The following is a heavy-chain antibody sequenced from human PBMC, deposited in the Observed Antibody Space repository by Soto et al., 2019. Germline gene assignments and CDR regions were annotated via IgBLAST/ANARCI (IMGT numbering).Heavy chain of an antibody. CDR2: VNPDNGGT. V-gene: IGHV1-2*02. CDR1: GYTFTDYF. D-gene: IGHD5-12*01. Sequence: QVQLVQSGAELKKPGASVKVSCQASGYTFTDYFIHWVRQAPGQGLEWMGWVNPDNGGTVYAQKFQGRLTMARDTPVTTVYMELRGLRSGDTAVYYCTRSTQYSASLEFDFWGQGTLVAVSS. J-gene: IGHJ4*02. CDR3: TRSTQYSASLEFDF.